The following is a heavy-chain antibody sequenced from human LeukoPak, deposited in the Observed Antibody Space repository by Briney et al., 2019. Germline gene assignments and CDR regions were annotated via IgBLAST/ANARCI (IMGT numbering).Heavy chain of an antibody. CDR2: IKEDGSEK. D-gene: IGHD3-22*01. J-gene: IGHJ3*02. CDR1: GFTFSTYW. Sequence: PGGSLRLSCAVSGFTFSTYWMSWVRQAPGKGLEWVANIKEDGSEKYHVDSVKGRFTISRDNAKNSLYLQMNRLRDEDTAVYHCARELTYYYDSSPNFEAFDIWGQGTMVTVSS. V-gene: IGHV3-7*01. CDR3: ARELTYYYDSSPNFEAFDI.